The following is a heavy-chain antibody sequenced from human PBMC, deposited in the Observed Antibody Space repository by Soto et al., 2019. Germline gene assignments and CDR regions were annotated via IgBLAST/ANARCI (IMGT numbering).Heavy chain of an antibody. J-gene: IGHJ4*02. Sequence: QNLRLTYSGSGGPLSSCRDHGFWLLHDKEKGLDWIGYIYYSGSTYYNPSLKSRVTISVDTSKNQFSLKLSSVTAADTAVYYCAREDYYDSSGPPYWGQGTLVTVPS. CDR2: IYYSGST. CDR1: GGPLSSCRDH. D-gene: IGHD3-22*01. CDR3: AREDYYDSSGPPY. V-gene: IGHV4-31*03.